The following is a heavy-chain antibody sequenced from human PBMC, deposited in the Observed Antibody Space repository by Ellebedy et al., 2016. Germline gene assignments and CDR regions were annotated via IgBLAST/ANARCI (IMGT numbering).Heavy chain of an antibody. Sequence: GGSLRLSXTASGFTFNLFGMHWVRQAPGKGLEWVGRIRSTTDGEKAEYGAPVEGRFTISRDDSKNTLYLQMDSLKVEDTGVYYCSTDWQRWQITLDSWGQGTLVTVAS. CDR2: IRSTTDGEKA. CDR1: GFTFNLFG. D-gene: IGHD1-14*01. CDR3: STDWQRWQITLDS. V-gene: IGHV3-15*07. J-gene: IGHJ4*02.